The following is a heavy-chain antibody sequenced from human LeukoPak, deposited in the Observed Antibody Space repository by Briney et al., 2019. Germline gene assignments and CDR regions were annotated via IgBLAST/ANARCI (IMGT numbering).Heavy chain of an antibody. V-gene: IGHV4-4*07. CDR1: GGSISSYY. D-gene: IGHD2-2*03. CDR3: ARASWISTADAVC. Sequence: PSETLSLTCTVPGGSISSYYWSWIRQPAGKGLEWIGRIYTSGSTNYNPSLKSRVTMSVDTSKNQFSLKLSSVTAAVTAIYYCARASWISTADAVCWGQGTQVTVSS. J-gene: IGHJ1*01. CDR2: IYTSGST.